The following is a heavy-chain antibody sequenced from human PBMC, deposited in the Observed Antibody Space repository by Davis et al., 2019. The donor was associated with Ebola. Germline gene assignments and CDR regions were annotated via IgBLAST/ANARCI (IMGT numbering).Heavy chain of an antibody. Sequence: GESLKISCAASGFIFRNYAMSWVRQAPGKGLEWVSAISGSGGSTYYADSVKGRFTISRDNSKDTLYLQMNSLRAEDTAVYYCAKDKGLYSGYDWGAFDIWGQGTMVTVSS. CDR3: AKDKGLYSGYDWGAFDI. CDR1: GFIFRNYA. CDR2: ISGSGGST. V-gene: IGHV3-23*01. J-gene: IGHJ3*02. D-gene: IGHD5-12*01.